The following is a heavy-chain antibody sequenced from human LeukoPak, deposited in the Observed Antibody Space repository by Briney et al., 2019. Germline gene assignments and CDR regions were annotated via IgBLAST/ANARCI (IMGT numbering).Heavy chain of an antibody. CDR1: GFTFSSYA. Sequence: HPGRSLRLSCAASGFTFSSYAMHWVRQAPGKGLEWVAVISYDGSNKYYAASVKGRFTISRDNSKNTLYLQMNSLRAEDTAVYYCARGGTYYDFWSGPAGTDYWGQGTLVTVSS. CDR2: ISYDGSNK. CDR3: ARGGTYYDFWSGPAGTDY. V-gene: IGHV3-30-3*01. J-gene: IGHJ4*02. D-gene: IGHD3-3*01.